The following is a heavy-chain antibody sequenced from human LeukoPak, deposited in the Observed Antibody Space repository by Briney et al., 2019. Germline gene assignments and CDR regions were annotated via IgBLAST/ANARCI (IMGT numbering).Heavy chain of an antibody. J-gene: IGHJ3*02. CDR3: ARGQYYYDSSGYYDAFDI. D-gene: IGHD3-22*01. Sequence: PGRSLRLSCAASGFTFSSYAMHWVRQAPGKGLEWVAVISYDGSNKYYAGSVKGRFTISRDNSKNTLYLQMNSLRAEDTAVYYCARGQYYYDSSGYYDAFDIWGQGTMVTVSS. V-gene: IGHV3-30-3*01. CDR2: ISYDGSNK. CDR1: GFTFSSYA.